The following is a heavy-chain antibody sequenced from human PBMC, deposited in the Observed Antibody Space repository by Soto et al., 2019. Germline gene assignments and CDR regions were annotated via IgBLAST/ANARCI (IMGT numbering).Heavy chain of an antibody. CDR2: IYYTGNT. CDR3: VRVEMYAGEFTPNFDR. D-gene: IGHD2-8*01. J-gene: IGHJ4*02. CDR1: GDSLRSSYHY. V-gene: IGHV4-39*01. Sequence: SETLSLTCTVSGDSLRSSYHYWGWIRQSPGKGLEWIGSIYYTGNTYYNPSLKSRVSISVDMATNEISLRLRAESVADTAVYYCVRVEMYAGEFTPNFDRWGKGALGTVSS.